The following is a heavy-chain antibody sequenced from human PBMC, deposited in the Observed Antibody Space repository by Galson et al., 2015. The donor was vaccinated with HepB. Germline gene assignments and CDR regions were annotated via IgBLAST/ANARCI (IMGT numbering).Heavy chain of an antibody. CDR3: AREGKGVDFDY. J-gene: IGHJ4*02. CDR2: IIPILGIA. Sequence: SVKVSCKASGGTFSSYAISWVRQAPGQGLEWMGGIIPILGIANYAQKFQGRVTITADKSTSTAYMEMSSLRSEDTAVYYCAREGKGVDFDYWGQGTLDTVSS. CDR1: GGTFSSYA. V-gene: IGHV1-69*10. D-gene: IGHD2-15*01.